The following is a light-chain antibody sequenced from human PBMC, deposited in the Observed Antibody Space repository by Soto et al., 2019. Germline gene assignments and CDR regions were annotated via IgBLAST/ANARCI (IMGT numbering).Light chain of an antibody. CDR1: QDITNH. V-gene: IGKV1-33*01. CDR3: QHCVILPWT. Sequence: DIQMTQSPSSLSASVGDRVTITCQASQDITNHLHWYQQKPGKAPKLLIYDASNLETGVPSRFSESGVGSDFTLIINNLHSVDFATYFCQHCVILPWTCGQETKVEIK. CDR2: DAS. J-gene: IGKJ1*01.